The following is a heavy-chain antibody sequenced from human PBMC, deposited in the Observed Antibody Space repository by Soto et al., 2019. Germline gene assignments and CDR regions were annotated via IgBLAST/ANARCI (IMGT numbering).Heavy chain of an antibody. V-gene: IGHV3-30*18. Sequence: QVQLVESGGGVVQPGRSLRLSCAASGFTFSSYGMHWVRQAPGKGLEWVAVISYDGSNKYYADSVKGRFTISRDNSKNTLYLQMNSLRAEDTAVYYCAKAGGDYLWYFDLWGRGTLVTVSS. CDR3: AKAGGDYLWYFDL. J-gene: IGHJ2*01. CDR2: ISYDGSNK. D-gene: IGHD4-17*01. CDR1: GFTFSSYG.